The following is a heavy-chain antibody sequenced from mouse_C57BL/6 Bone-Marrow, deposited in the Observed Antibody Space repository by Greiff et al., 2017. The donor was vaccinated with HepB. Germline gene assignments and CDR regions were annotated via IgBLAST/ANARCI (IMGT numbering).Heavy chain of an antibody. CDR2: INPRNGGT. CDR1: GYTFTSYW. Sequence: VQLQQPGTELVKPGASVKLSCKASGYTFTSYWMHWVKQRPGQGLEWIGNINPRNGGTNYNEKFKSKATLTVDKSSSTAYMQLSSLTSEDSAVYYCARWRGGYYGSSTYAMDYWGQGTSVTVSS. CDR3: ARWRGGYYGSSTYAMDY. J-gene: IGHJ4*01. V-gene: IGHV1-53*01. D-gene: IGHD1-1*01.